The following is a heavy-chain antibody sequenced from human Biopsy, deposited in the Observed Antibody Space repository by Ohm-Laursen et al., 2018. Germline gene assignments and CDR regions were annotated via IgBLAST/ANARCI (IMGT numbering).Heavy chain of an antibody. Sequence: SETLSLICTVSGGSVSSNVAYWAWIRQPPGKGLESIGSIFYSGITYYNPSLQSRVTMSVDKSKNQFSLNLSSVTGADTAVYYCARHPTGFWFDPWGQGTLVIVSS. V-gene: IGHV4-39*01. J-gene: IGHJ5*02. CDR3: ARHPTGFWFDP. CDR1: GGSVSSNVAY. CDR2: IFYSGIT.